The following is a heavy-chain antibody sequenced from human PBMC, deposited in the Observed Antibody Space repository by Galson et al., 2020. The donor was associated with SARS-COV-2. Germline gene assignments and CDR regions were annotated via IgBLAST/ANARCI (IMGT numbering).Heavy chain of an antibody. Sequence: SQASETLSLTCAVYGGSFSGYYWGWIRQPPGQGLEWIGEINPTGSINYNPSLTSRVTISKDTSKNQFSLRLRSVTAADTSMYFCARGSRDVTMILMIATSASYYFDFWGQGSLVTVSS. CDR3: ARGSRDVTMILMIATSASYYFDF. CDR2: INPTGSI. J-gene: IGHJ4*02. CDR1: GGSFSGYY. V-gene: IGHV4-34*01. D-gene: IGHD3-22*01.